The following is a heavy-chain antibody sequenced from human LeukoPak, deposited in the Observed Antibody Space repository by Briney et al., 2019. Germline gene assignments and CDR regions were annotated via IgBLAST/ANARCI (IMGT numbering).Heavy chain of an antibody. CDR3: ARRRHSSGLDY. CDR1: GGSISSYY. CDR2: IYYSGST. D-gene: IGHD3-22*01. V-gene: IGHV4-59*08. Sequence: SETLSLTCTVSGGSISSYYWSWIRQPPGKGLEWIGYIYYSGSTNYNPSLKSRVTISVDTSKNQFSLKLSSVTAADTAVYYCARRRHSSGLDYWGQGTLVTVSS. J-gene: IGHJ4*02.